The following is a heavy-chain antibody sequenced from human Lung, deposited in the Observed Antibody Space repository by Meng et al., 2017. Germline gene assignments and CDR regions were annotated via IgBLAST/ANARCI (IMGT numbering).Heavy chain of an antibody. Sequence: WGSLTLSCAVSGVTLSRHALHWVRQAPGKGLEWVAVISYDGSENYYADSVKGRFTISRDKSKNTLYLQMSSLRADDTAVYFCARDRRGCCYFGMDVWGQGTTVTVSS. J-gene: IGHJ6*02. CDR2: ISYDGSEN. D-gene: IGHD3-22*01. CDR3: ARDRRGCCYFGMDV. CDR1: GVTLSRHA. V-gene: IGHV3-30*04.